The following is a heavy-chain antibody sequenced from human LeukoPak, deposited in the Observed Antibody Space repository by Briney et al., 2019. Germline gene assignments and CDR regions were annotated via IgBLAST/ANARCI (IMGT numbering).Heavy chain of an antibody. CDR2: INPNSGGT. D-gene: IGHD6-6*01. Sequence: ASVKVSCKASGYTFTGYYMHWVRQAPGQGLEWMGWINPNSGGTNYAQKFQGRVTMTRDTSISTAYMELSRLRSDDTAVYYCARDGVDSSSLVKNWFDPWGQGTMVVVSS. V-gene: IGHV1-2*02. CDR3: ARDGVDSSSLVKNWFDP. CDR1: GYTFTGYY. J-gene: IGHJ5*02.